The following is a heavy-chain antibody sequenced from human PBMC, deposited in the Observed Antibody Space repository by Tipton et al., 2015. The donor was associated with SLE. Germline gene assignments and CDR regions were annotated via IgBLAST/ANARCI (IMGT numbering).Heavy chain of an antibody. Sequence: TLSLTCSVSGGSISTTDHYWGWIRQPPGKGLEWIGYIYYSGSTNYNPSLKSRVTISVDTSKNQFSLKLSSVTAADTAVYYCARFIEAAGILYWGQGTLVTVSS. J-gene: IGHJ4*02. CDR2: IYYSGST. D-gene: IGHD6-13*01. CDR1: GGSISTTDHY. V-gene: IGHV4-61*05. CDR3: ARFIEAAGILY.